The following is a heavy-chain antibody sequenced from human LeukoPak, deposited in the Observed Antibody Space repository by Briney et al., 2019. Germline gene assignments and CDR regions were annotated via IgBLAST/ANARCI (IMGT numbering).Heavy chain of an antibody. D-gene: IGHD6-6*01. CDR3: ARVKDTKVAARLFDY. CDR2: IYYSGST. V-gene: IGHV4-39*07. CDR1: GGSISSGSYY. J-gene: IGHJ4*02. Sequence: SETLSLTCTVSGGSISSGSYYWGWIRQPPGKGLERIGSIYYSGSTYYNPSLKSRVTISVDTSKNQFSLKLSSVTAADTAVYYCARVKDTKVAARLFDYWGQGTLVTVSS.